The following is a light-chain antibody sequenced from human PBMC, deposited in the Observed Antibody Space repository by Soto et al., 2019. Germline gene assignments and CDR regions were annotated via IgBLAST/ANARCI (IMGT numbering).Light chain of an antibody. CDR2: GAS. V-gene: IGKV3-15*01. CDR1: QTISND. CDR3: QQNNKWPPVT. J-gene: IGKJ4*01. Sequence: EVLMRQPRDTVSVSRAGGVTLCCRAGQTISNDLAWYQQKPGQAPRLLIYGASTRATGVPARFSGGGSGTEFTLTISSLQSEDFAFYYCQQNNKWPPVTFGGGTKVDIK.